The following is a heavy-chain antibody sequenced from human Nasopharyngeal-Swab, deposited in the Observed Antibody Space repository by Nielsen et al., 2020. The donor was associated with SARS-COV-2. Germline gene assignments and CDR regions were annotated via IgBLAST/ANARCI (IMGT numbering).Heavy chain of an antibody. V-gene: IGHV5-51*01. CDR3: ARLVAVAGGGGGGADY. CDR1: GYSFTSYW. Sequence: GESLKISCKGSGYSFTSYWIGWVRQMPGKGLEWMGIIYPGDSDTRYSPSFQGQVTISADKSISTAYLQWSSLKASDTAMYYCARLVAVAGGGGGGADYWGQGTLVTASS. D-gene: IGHD6-19*01. J-gene: IGHJ4*02. CDR2: IYPGDSDT.